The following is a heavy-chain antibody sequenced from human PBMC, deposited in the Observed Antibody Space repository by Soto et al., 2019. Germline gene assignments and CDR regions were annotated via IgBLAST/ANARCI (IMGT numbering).Heavy chain of an antibody. CDR3: ARDYNQFCSGGSCLNWFDP. D-gene: IGHD2-15*01. V-gene: IGHV1-69*13. CDR2: IIPIFGTA. CDR1: GGTFSSYA. J-gene: IGHJ5*02. Sequence: SVKVSCKASGGTFSSYAISWVRQAPGQGLEWMGGIIPIFGTANYAQKLQGRVTITADESTSTAYMELSSLRSEDTAVYYCARDYNQFCSGGSCLNWFDPWGQGTLVTVSS.